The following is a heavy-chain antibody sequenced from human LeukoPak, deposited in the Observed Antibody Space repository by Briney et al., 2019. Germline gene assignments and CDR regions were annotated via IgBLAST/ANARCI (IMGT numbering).Heavy chain of an antibody. CDR1: GFTFSNYG. CDR3: ANLPL. Sequence: GGSLRLSCATSGFTFSNYGMHWVRQAPGKGLEWVAVISYDGSNKYYADSVKGRFTISRDNSKNTLYLQMNSLRPEDAAVYYCANLPLWGQGALVTVSS. J-gene: IGHJ4*02. CDR2: ISYDGSNK. V-gene: IGHV3-30*18.